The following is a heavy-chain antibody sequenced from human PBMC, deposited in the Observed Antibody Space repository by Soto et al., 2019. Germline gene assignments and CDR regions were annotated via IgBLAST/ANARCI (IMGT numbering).Heavy chain of an antibody. CDR3: ARDIARDYYYGMGV. D-gene: IGHD2-15*01. CDR1: GGSISSGGYY. Sequence: SETLSLTCTVSGGSISSGGYYWSWIRQHPGKGREWIGYIYYSGSSYYNPSLKRRVTISVDTYKNQFSLKLSSVTAADTAVYYCARDIARDYYYGMGVWGQGTTVSAS. CDR2: IYYSGSS. V-gene: IGHV4-31*03. J-gene: IGHJ6*02.